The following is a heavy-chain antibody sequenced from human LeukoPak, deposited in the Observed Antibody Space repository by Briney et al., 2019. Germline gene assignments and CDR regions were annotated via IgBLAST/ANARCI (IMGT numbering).Heavy chain of an antibody. J-gene: IGHJ4*02. D-gene: IGHD3/OR15-3a*01. CDR2: VYYSGSP. V-gene: IGHV4-59*08. CDR3: ARWRTARTVFDY. Sequence: SETLSLTCTVSGGSISSYFWSWIRQPPGMGLEWIGYVYYSGSPNYNPSLKSRVTISVDTSKNQFSLRLRSVTAADTAVYYCARWRTARTVFDYWGQGTLVTVSS. CDR1: GGSISSYF.